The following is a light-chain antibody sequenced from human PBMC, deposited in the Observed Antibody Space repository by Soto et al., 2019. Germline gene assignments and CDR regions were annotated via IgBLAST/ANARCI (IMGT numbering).Light chain of an antibody. CDR1: QSISSS. V-gene: IGKV3-11*01. CDR2: AAS. Sequence: EIVLTQSPATLCLSPGERATLSCRASQSISSSLAWYQQKPGQAPRLLIYAASNRATGIPARFSGSGSGTDFTLTISSLEPEDFAVYYCQQRYDWPLTFGGGTKVDIK. J-gene: IGKJ4*01. CDR3: QQRYDWPLT.